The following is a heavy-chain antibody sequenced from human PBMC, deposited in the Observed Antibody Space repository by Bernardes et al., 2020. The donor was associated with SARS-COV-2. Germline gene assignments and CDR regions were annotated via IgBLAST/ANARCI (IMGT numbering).Heavy chain of an antibody. CDR2: IYGDGST. Sequence: GGSLRLSCAASGFTVNSNYMSWVRQAPGKGLEWVSIIYGDGSTYYADSVKGRFIISRDNSKNTLYLQMNSLRAEDTAVYYCARGGTYYVDYGMDVWGQGTTVTVSS. V-gene: IGHV3-53*01. J-gene: IGHJ6*02. D-gene: IGHD1-26*01. CDR3: ARGGTYYVDYGMDV. CDR1: GFTVNSNY.